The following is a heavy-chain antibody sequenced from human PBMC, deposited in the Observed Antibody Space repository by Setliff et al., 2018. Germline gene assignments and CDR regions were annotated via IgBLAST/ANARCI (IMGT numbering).Heavy chain of an antibody. Sequence: PSETLSLTCTVSGASLSSGTYYWGWIRQPPGKGLEWIGRIYYRGDTYYNASLKGRLTISVDTAQNQFSLKLSSVTAADTAVYYCARGRNVAARLLDSWGQGARVTVSS. CDR3: ARGRNVAARLLDS. CDR2: IYYRGDT. V-gene: IGHV4-39*07. CDR1: GASLSSGTYY. J-gene: IGHJ4*02. D-gene: IGHD6-6*01.